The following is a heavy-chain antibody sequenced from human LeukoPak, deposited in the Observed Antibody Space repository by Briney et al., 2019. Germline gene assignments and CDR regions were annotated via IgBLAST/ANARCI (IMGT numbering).Heavy chain of an antibody. CDR3: TTDTWYSAGH. CDR2: IKSDGTYR. Sequence: GGSLRLSCAASGFTFSSHWMHWVRQAPGKGLVCVARIKSDGTYRDYGDSVRGRFTISRDNAKNSLFLQMNSLRAEDTAIYYCTTDTWYSAGHWGQGTLVTVSS. J-gene: IGHJ4*02. V-gene: IGHV3-74*01. CDR1: GFTFSSHW. D-gene: IGHD2-15*01.